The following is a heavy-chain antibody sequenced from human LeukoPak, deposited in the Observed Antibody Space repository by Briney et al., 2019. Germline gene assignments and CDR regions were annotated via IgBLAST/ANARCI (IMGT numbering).Heavy chain of an antibody. J-gene: IGHJ6*03. D-gene: IGHD3-3*01. CDR1: GGSFSGYY. CDR3: AIANYDFWSGYYRNYYYYMDV. Sequence: SETLSLTCAVYGGSFSGYYWSWIRQPPGKGLEWIGEINHSGSTNYNPSLKSRVTISVDTSKNQFSLKLSSVTAADTAVYHCAIANYDFWSGYYRNYYYYMDVWGKGTTVTVSS. V-gene: IGHV4-34*01. CDR2: INHSGST.